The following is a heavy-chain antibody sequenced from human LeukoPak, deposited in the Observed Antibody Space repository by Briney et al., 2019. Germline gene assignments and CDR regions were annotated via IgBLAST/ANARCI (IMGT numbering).Heavy chain of an antibody. CDR3: ARGGCSSTSCYFYYYYGMDV. CDR2: IYYSGST. D-gene: IGHD2-2*01. CDR1: GVAISRYY. V-gene: IGHV4-59*01. Sequence: SETLSLTCTVSGVAISRYYWSWIRQSPGPELEWSGYIYYSGSTNYNPSLKSRVTISVDTSKNQFSLKLSSVTAADTAVYYCARGGCSSTSCYFYYYYGMDVWGQGTTVTVSS. J-gene: IGHJ6*02.